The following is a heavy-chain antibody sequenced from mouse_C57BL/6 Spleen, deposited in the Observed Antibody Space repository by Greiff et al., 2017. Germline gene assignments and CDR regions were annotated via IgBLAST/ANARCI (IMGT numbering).Heavy chain of an antibody. J-gene: IGHJ2*01. D-gene: IGHD4-1*01. Sequence: EVKVEVSGGGLVQPGGSMKLSCVSSGFTLSNYWMNWVRQSPETGLEWVAQIRLQSDNYATHYAESVKGRFTISRDNSKSSVYLQIDNVRAEDTGIYYCTEWAGTSDCDYWGQGTTLTVSS. V-gene: IGHV6-3*01. CDR3: TEWAGTSDCDY. CDR2: IRLQSDNYAT. CDR1: GFTLSNYW.